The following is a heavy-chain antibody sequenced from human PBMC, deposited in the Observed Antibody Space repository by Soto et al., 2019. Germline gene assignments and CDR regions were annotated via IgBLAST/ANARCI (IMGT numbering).Heavy chain of an antibody. CDR1: GFTFVVKI. CDR3: ATDIHATWLLNS. J-gene: IGHJ4*02. V-gene: IGHV3-30-3*01. Sequence: GGPLSPPWPAPGFTFVVKIMNWFRQAPGKGLEWVALIAPDASQIYYADSVKGRFTISRDNSKNTLYLQMNSLRAEDTSLYLCATDIHATWLLNSWGQGTLVTVSS. D-gene: IGHD2-2*02. CDR2: IAPDASQI.